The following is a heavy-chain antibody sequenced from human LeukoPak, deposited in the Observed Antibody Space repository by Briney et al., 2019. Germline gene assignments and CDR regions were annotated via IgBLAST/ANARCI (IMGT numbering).Heavy chain of an antibody. CDR3: ARDLYSGHEGNAFDI. CDR1: AGTFSSYA. V-gene: IGHV1-69*04. J-gene: IGHJ3*02. D-gene: IGHD5-12*01. CDR2: ILPNLGIT. Sequence: SVKVSCKVSAGTFSSYAITWVRQAPEQGLEWMGRILPNLGITNYAQKFEGRVTIIADKSTSTAYMELSSLRSEDTAVYYCARDLYSGHEGNAFDIWGQGTMVTVSS.